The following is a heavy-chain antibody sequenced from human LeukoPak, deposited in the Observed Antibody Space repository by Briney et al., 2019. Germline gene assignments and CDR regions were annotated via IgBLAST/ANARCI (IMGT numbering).Heavy chain of an antibody. CDR3: AIPYCSGGSCYPTDAFDI. D-gene: IGHD2-15*01. CDR2: IYYSGNT. V-gene: IGHV4-39*01. CDR1: GGSISSSSYY. J-gene: IGHJ3*02. Sequence: SETLSLTCTVSGGSISSSSYYWGWVRQPPGMGLEWIGHIYYSGNTYYNPSLKRRVTISVDTSENQFSLKLSSVTAADTAVYYCAIPYCSGGSCYPTDAFDIWGQGTMVTVSS.